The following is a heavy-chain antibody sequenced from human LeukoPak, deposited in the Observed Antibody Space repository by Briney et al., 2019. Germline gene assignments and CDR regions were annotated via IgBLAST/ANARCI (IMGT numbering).Heavy chain of an antibody. J-gene: IGHJ3*02. CDR2: IYSGGST. CDR1: GFTFNNYW. Sequence: PGGSLRLSCAASGFTFNNYWMTWVRQAPGKGLEWVSVIYSGGSTYYADSVKGRFTISRDNSKNTLYLQMNSLRAEDTAVYYCARDSGLGYSSAFDTWGQGTMVTVSS. D-gene: IGHD5-18*01. V-gene: IGHV3-66*01. CDR3: ARDSGLGYSSAFDT.